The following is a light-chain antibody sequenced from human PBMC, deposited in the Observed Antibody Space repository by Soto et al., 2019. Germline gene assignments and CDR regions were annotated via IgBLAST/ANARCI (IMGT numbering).Light chain of an antibody. Sequence: EIVLTQSPATLSLSPGERATLSCRASQSLSKSLVWYQQKPGQAPRLLIYDASTRATGIPARFSGSGSGTEFTLTISSLQSEDFAVYYCQQYNNWPPWTFGRGTKVDIK. CDR3: QQYNNWPPWT. CDR1: QSLSKS. CDR2: DAS. V-gene: IGKV3-15*01. J-gene: IGKJ1*01.